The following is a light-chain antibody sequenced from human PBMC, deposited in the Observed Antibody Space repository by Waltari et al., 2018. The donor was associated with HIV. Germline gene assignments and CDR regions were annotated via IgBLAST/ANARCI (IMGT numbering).Light chain of an antibody. V-gene: IGLV1-44*01. CDR1: SSNTGSNT. Sequence: QSVLTQPPSASGTPGQRVTISCSGSSSNTGSNTVNWYQQLPGTAPKLLIYSNYQRPSGVPDRFSGSKSGTSASLAISGLHSEDEADYYCAAWDDSLNGVVFGGGTKLTVL. CDR2: SNY. CDR3: AAWDDSLNGVV. J-gene: IGLJ2*01.